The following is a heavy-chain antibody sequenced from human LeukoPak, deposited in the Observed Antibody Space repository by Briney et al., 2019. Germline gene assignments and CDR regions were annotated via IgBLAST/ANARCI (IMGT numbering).Heavy chain of an antibody. CDR2: INPNGGAR. CDR1: GYIFTGYY. D-gene: IGHD3-16*01. Sequence: VASVKDSCKASGYIFTGYYLFWVRQAPGEGLEWMGWINPNGGARRYAQKFQGRVTLTCDTSIRTTYMELSSLTSDDTAVYYCARDERYSDADHHYPDLGYWGQGTLVTVSS. J-gene: IGHJ4*02. CDR3: ARDERYSDADHHYPDLGY. V-gene: IGHV1-2*02.